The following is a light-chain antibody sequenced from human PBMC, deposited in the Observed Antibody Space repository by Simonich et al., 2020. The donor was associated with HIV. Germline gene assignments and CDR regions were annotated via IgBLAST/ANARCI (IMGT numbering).Light chain of an antibody. J-gene: IGKJ3*01. CDR2: DAS. Sequence: EIVRTQSPATLSVSPGERATLSCRASQSLSSSLAWYQQKPGQAPRLLIYDASTRATGIPDRFSGSGSGTEFTLTISTMQSEDFAVYYCQQYNNWPLTFGPGTKVDIK. CDR1: QSLSSS. CDR3: QQYNNWPLT. V-gene: IGKV3-15*01.